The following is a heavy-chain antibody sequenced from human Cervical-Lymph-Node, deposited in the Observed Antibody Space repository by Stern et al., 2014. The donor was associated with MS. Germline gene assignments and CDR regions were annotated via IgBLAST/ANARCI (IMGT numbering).Heavy chain of an antibody. Sequence: HLQLQEPGPGLVRPSETLSLICTVSGGSISSSTYYWGWIRQPPGQGLEWIGNIYDSGNTYYRPSLKSRVTISADTSKNQFSLKLNSVAAADTAMYYCARSRPSVVVIVSDHEVISNDVFDLWGQGTMVTVSS. CDR1: GGSISSSTYY. V-gene: IGHV4-39*01. CDR2: IYDSGNT. J-gene: IGHJ3*01. CDR3: ARSRPSVVVIVSDHEVISNDVFDL. D-gene: IGHD3-22*01.